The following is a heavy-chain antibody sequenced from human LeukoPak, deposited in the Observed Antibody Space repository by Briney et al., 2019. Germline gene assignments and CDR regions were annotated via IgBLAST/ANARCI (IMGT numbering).Heavy chain of an antibody. V-gene: IGHV4-59*08. J-gene: IGHJ4*02. CDR3: ARHSIYGSGRDRYFDY. Sequence: PSETLSLTCTVSGGSISSYYWSWIRQPPGKGLEWIGYIYYSGSTNYNPSLKSRVTISVDTSKNQFSLKLSSVTAADAAVYYCARHSIYGSGRDRYFDYWGQGTLVTVSS. CDR2: IYYSGST. D-gene: IGHD3-10*01. CDR1: GGSISSYY.